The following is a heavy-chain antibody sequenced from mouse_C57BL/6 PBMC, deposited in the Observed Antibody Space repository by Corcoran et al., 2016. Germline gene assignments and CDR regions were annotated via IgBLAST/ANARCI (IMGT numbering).Heavy chain of an antibody. V-gene: IGHV3-6*01. Sequence: DVQLQESGPGLVKPSQSLSLTCSVTGYSITSGYYWNWIRQFPGNKLEWMGYISYDGSNNYNPSLKNRISITRDTSKNQFFLKLNSVTTEDTATYYCARVDGYYVFFDYWGQGTTLTVSS. D-gene: IGHD2-3*01. J-gene: IGHJ2*01. CDR1: GYSITSGYY. CDR3: ARVDGYYVFFDY. CDR2: ISYDGSN.